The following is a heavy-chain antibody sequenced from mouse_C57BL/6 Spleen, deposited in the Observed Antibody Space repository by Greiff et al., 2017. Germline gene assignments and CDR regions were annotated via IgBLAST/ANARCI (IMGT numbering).Heavy chain of an antibody. J-gene: IGHJ4*01. CDR1: GYTFTDYY. D-gene: IGHD1-1*01. V-gene: IGHV1-19*01. CDR3: ARSGSSYDYAMDY. Sequence: VQLQQSGPVLVKPGASVKMSCKASGYTFTDYYMNWVKQSHGKSLEWIGVINPYNGGTSYNQKFKGKATLTVDKSSSTAYMELNSLTSEDSAVYYCARSGSSYDYAMDYWGQGTSVTVSS. CDR2: INPYNGGT.